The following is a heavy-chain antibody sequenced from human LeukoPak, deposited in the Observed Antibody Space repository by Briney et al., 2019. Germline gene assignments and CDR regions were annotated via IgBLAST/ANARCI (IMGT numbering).Heavy chain of an antibody. CDR2: INPNSAGT. J-gene: IGHJ4*02. CDR1: GYTFTAYY. V-gene: IGHV1-2*02. Sequence: GASVKVSCKASGYTFTAYYMHWVRQAPGQGLEWMGWINPNSAGTHYPQKFQGRDTMTRDTSIGTAYMELTSLRSDDTAVYFCARAYTSAGTLGYWGQGTPVTVSS. CDR3: ARAYTSAGTLGY. D-gene: IGHD6-13*01.